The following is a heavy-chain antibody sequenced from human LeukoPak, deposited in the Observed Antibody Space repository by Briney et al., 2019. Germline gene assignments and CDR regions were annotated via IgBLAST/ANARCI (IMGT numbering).Heavy chain of an antibody. J-gene: IGHJ3*02. D-gene: IGHD4-23*01. CDR1: GFTFSSYW. Sequence: GGSLRLSCAASGFTFSSYWMHWVRQAPGKGLMWISHINSDGSGTNYAGSVKGRFTISRDNTKNTLYLQMNSLRAEDTAVYYCARGDYGGNGHDTFDMGGQGTMVTVSS. CDR2: INSDGSGT. CDR3: ARGDYGGNGHDTFDM. V-gene: IGHV3-74*01.